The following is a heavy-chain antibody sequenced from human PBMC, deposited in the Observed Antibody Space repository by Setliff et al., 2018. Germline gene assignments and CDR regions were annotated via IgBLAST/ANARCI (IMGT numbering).Heavy chain of an antibody. V-gene: IGHV4-59*08. Sequence: SETLSLTCTVSGASINNHYWAWIRQPPGKGLEWIGYVSHSGSTDYNPSLRSRVTISVDTSKNQFSLKLSSVTAADTAVYYCARGGTFRYFDYWGQGTPVTVSS. CDR3: ARGGTFRYFDY. CDR2: VSHSGST. D-gene: IGHD2-15*01. CDR1: GASINNHY. J-gene: IGHJ4*02.